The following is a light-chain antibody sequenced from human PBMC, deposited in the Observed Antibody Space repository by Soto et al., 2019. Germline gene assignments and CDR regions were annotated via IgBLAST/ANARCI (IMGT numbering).Light chain of an antibody. V-gene: IGKV1-39*01. Sequence: DIQMTQSPSSLSASVGDRVTITCRASQSISSYLNWYQQKPGKAPKLLIYAASSLQSGIPSGFSGSVSGTDFTLTISSLQPEDFATYYCQQSYSTPWTFGQGTRLEIK. J-gene: IGKJ5*01. CDR1: QSISSY. CDR2: AAS. CDR3: QQSYSTPWT.